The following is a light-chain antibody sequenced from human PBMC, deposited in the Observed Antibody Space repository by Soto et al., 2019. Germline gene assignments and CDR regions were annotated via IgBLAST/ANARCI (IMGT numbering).Light chain of an antibody. J-gene: IGLJ1*01. CDR2: DVS. CDR3: SSYTISNTRQIV. V-gene: IGLV2-14*03. Sequence: QSALTQPASVSGSPGQSITISCTGTSSDVGGYNYVSWYQHHPGKAPKLMLYDVSNRPPGVSNRFSGSKSGNTASLTISGLQPEDEADYYCSSYTISNTRQIVLGTGTTLTLL. CDR1: SSDVGGYNY.